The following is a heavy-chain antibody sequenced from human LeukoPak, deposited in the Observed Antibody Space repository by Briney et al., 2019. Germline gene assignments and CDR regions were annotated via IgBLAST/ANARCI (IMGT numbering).Heavy chain of an antibody. D-gene: IGHD4-11*01. J-gene: IGHJ4*02. CDR2: IKQDGSEK. CDR3: ASTSNYLN. Sequence: GGSLRLSCAASGFTLSSYWMSWVRQAPGKGLEWVANIKQDGSEKYYVDSVKGRFTISRDNAKNSLYLQMNSLRAEDTAVYYCASTSNYLNWGQGTLVTVSS. CDR1: GFTLSSYW. V-gene: IGHV3-7*01.